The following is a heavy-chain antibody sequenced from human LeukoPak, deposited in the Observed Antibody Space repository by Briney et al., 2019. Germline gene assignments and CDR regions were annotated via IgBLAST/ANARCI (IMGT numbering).Heavy chain of an antibody. D-gene: IGHD3-22*01. CDR3: ARSRYYDSSGYPDY. CDR2: IYSGGSK. Sequence: GGSLRLSCAASGFTVSSNYMSWVRQAPGKGLEWVSVIYSGGSKYYADSVKGRFTISRDNSKNTLYLQMNSLRAEDTAVYYCARSRYYDSSGYPDYWGQGTLVTVSS. CDR1: GFTVSSNY. J-gene: IGHJ4*02. V-gene: IGHV3-53*01.